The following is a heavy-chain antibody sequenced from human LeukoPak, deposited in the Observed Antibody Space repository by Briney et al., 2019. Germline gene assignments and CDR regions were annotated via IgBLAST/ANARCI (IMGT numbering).Heavy chain of an antibody. CDR2: IDSVGNT. V-gene: IGHV3-13*01. J-gene: IGHJ6*02. CDR3: IRIRTGEHQCGMDV. Sequence: GGSLRLSCAASGFPFSSYDMHWVRQATGKVLDWVSAIDSVGNTYYSGSVKGRFTITRENAKNSLYLQMNSLRDGDTALYYCIRIRTGEHQCGMDVWGQGTTVTVSS. CDR1: GFPFSSYD. D-gene: IGHD7-27*01.